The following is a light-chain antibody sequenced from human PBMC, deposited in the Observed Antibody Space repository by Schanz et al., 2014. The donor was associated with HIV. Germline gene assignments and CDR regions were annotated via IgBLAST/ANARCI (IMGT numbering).Light chain of an antibody. CDR2: SSN. Sequence: QSVLTQPPSVSAAPGQKVTISCSGISSNIDHNYVSWYQQLPGTAPKLLIYSSNQRPSGVPDRFSGSRSGTSASLAISGLQSEDEADYYCCSYAGTYTVIFGGGTKADRP. CDR3: CSYAGTYTVI. J-gene: IGLJ2*01. V-gene: IGLV1-47*02. CDR1: SSNIDHNY.